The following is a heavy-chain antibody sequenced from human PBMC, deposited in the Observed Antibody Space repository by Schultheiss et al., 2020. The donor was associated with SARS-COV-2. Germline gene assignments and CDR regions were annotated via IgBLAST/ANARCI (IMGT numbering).Heavy chain of an antibody. J-gene: IGHJ4*02. CDR1: GFSFSGSG. Sequence: GGSLRLSCVTSGFSFSGSGIYWVRQASGKGLEWVGRIRSKARNYATTYAASVKGRFIISRDESRNTSYLQMNSLRAEDTAVYYCAKTVLRFLEPFDYWGQGTLVTVSS. CDR2: IRSKARNYAT. CDR3: AKTVLRFLEPFDY. V-gene: IGHV3-73*01. D-gene: IGHD3-3*01.